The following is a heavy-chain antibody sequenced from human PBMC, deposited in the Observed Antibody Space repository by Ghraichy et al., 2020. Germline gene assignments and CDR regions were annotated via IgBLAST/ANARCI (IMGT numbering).Heavy chain of an antibody. CDR1: GFTVSSNY. J-gene: IGHJ4*02. Sequence: GGSLRLSCAASGFTVSSNYMSWVRQAPGKGLEWVSVIYSGGSTYYADSVKGRFTISRDNSKNTLYLQMNNLRAEDTALYYCAKDKGHYYGLLDYWGQGTLVTVSS. D-gene: IGHD3-10*01. V-gene: IGHV3-66*01. CDR2: IYSGGST. CDR3: AKDKGHYYGLLDY.